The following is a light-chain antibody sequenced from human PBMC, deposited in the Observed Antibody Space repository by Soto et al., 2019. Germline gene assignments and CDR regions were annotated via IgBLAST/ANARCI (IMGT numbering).Light chain of an antibody. V-gene: IGKV2-28*01. Sequence: DLVMTQSPLSLPVTPGEPASISCRSSQSLLHSNGYKYLDWYLQKPGQSPQLLIYLGSNRASGVPDRFSGSGSGTYFTLKISRVEADDVGVYYCMQALQTPPTFGQGTKVEIK. CDR1: QSLLHSNGYKY. J-gene: IGKJ1*01. CDR3: MQALQTPPT. CDR2: LGS.